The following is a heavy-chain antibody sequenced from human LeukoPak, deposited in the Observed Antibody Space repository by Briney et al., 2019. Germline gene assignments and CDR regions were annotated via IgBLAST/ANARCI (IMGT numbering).Heavy chain of an antibody. CDR1: GGSITNYY. CDR3: ASTQAVAGTYFDY. J-gene: IGHJ4*02. V-gene: IGHV4-59*08. D-gene: IGHD6-19*01. CDR2: IYYSGST. Sequence: PSETLSLTCTVSGGSITNYYWTWIREPPGKGLEWIGYIYYSGSTNYNPSLKSRVTISVDTSKNQFSLKLSSVTAADTAVYYCASTQAVAGTYFDYWGQGTLVTDSS.